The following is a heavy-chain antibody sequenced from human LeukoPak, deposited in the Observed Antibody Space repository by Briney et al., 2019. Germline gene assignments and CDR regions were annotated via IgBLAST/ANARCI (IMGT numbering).Heavy chain of an antibody. Sequence: GGSLRLSCAASGFTFSSYGMSWVRQAPGKGLEWVSDISGSGGSTYYADSVKGRFTISRDSSKNTLYLQMNSLRADDTAVYYCASRGGDTAMVIDFDYWGQGTLVTVSS. D-gene: IGHD5-18*01. CDR2: ISGSGGST. V-gene: IGHV3-23*01. J-gene: IGHJ4*02. CDR1: GFTFSSYG. CDR3: ASRGGDTAMVIDFDY.